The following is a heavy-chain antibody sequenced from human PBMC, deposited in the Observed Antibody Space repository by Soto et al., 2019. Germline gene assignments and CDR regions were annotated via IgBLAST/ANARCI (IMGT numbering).Heavy chain of an antibody. J-gene: IGHJ4*02. CDR2: TYYSGST. V-gene: IGHV4-59*08. Sequence: QVQLQESGPGLVKPSETLSLTCTVSGGSISSYYWSWIRQPPGKGLEWIGYTYYSGSTNYNPSLKXRVTISVDTSKTQFSLQLSSVPAADTAVYYCARGGWRLIDYWGQGTLVTVSS. D-gene: IGHD2-21*02. CDR3: ARGGWRLIDY. CDR1: GGSISSYY.